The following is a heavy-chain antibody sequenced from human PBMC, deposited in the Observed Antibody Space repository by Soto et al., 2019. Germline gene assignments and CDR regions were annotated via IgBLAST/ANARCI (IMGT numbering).Heavy chain of an antibody. V-gene: IGHV3-23*01. J-gene: IGHJ6*02. D-gene: IGHD3-10*01. Sequence: EVQLLESGGGLVQPGGSLRLSCAASGFTFSSYAMSWVRQAPGKGLEWVSAISGSGGSTYFADSVKGRFTISRDNSKNTLYLQMNSLRAEDTAVYYCAKDLLDRNSPGGMDVWGQGTTVTVSS. CDR3: AKDLLDRNSPGGMDV. CDR1: GFTFSSYA. CDR2: ISGSGGST.